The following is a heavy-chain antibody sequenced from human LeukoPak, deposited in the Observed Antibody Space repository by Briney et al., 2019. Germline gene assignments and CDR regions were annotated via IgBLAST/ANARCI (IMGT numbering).Heavy chain of an antibody. CDR1: GFTFDDYV. V-gene: IGHV3-9*01. CDR3: ARFTRRYSGDY. Sequence: GGSLRLSCAASGFTFDDYVMIWVRQAPGKGLEWVSGISWNSGTIGYADSVKGRFTIVRDNAYNSLYLQMNSLRVEDTAIYFCARFTRRYSGDYWGQGTLVSVSS. D-gene: IGHD1-26*01. J-gene: IGHJ4*02. CDR2: ISWNSGTI.